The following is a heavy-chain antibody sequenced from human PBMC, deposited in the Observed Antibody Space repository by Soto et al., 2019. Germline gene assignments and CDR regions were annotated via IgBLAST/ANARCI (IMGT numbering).Heavy chain of an antibody. Sequence: QVTLKESGPVRVKPTETLTLRCTVSGLSITDSEMGVSWIRQPPGQPLEWLAHIDSSGEKSYRTFLKIRLAISKDTSKSQIVLTMTNMDPADTATYYCARRHLAVAVSPWFDPWGQGIPVTVSS. CDR2: IDSSGEK. V-gene: IGHV2-26*01. J-gene: IGHJ5*02. D-gene: IGHD6-19*01. CDR3: ARRHLAVAVSPWFDP. CDR1: GLSITDSEMG.